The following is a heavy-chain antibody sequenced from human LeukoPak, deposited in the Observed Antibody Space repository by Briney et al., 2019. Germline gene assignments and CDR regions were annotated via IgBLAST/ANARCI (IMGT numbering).Heavy chain of an antibody. CDR3: ARGRSRPRSSTSPRDWFDP. CDR1: GYTFTGYY. J-gene: IGHJ5*02. CDR2: MNPNSGNT. Sequence: AASVKVSCKASGYTFTGYYMHWVRQATGQGLEWMGWMNPNSGNTGYAQKFQGRVTITRNTSISTAYMELSSLRSEDTAVYYCARGRSRPRSSTSPRDWFDPWGQGTLVTVSS. D-gene: IGHD2-2*01. V-gene: IGHV1-8*03.